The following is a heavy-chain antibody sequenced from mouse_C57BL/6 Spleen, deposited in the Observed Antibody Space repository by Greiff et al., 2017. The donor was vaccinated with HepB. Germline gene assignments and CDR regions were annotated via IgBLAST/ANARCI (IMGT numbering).Heavy chain of an antibody. D-gene: IGHD1-1*01. V-gene: IGHV1-64*01. Sequence: QVQLQQPGAELVKPGASVKLSCKASGYTFTSYWMHWVKQRPGQGLEWIGMIHPNSGSTNYNEKFKSKATLTVDKSSSTAYMQLSSLTSEDSAVYYCARGGNSTVVAPFDYWGQGTTLTVSS. J-gene: IGHJ2*01. CDR2: IHPNSGST. CDR3: ARGGNSTVVAPFDY. CDR1: GYTFTSYW.